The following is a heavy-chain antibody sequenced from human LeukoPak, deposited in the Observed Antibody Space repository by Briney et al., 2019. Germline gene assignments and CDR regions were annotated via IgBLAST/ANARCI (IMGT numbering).Heavy chain of an antibody. Sequence: PSETLSLTCTVSGGSISSYYWSWIRQPPGKGLEWIGEINHSGSTNYNPSLKSRVTISVDTSKNQFSLKLSSVTAADTAVYYCARGSMGSGSYSNYWGQGTLVTVSS. CDR3: ARGSMGSGSYSNY. CDR2: INHSGST. V-gene: IGHV4-34*01. CDR1: GGSISSYY. D-gene: IGHD3-10*01. J-gene: IGHJ4*02.